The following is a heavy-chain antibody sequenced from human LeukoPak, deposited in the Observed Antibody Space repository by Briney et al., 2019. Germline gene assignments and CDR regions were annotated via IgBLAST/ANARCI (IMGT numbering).Heavy chain of an antibody. CDR2: MNPNSGNT. CDR3: ARGVRIQLWSTAYMDV. D-gene: IGHD5-18*01. CDR1: GYTFTSYD. J-gene: IGHJ6*03. V-gene: IGHV1-8*03. Sequence: ASVKVSCKASGYTFTSYDINWVRQATGQGLEWMGWMNPNSGNTGYAQKFQGRVTITRNTPISTAYMELSSLRSEDTAVYYCARGVRIQLWSTAYMDVWGKGTTVTVSS.